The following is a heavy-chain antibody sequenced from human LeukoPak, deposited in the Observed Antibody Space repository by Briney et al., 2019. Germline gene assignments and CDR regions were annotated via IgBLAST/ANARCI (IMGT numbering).Heavy chain of an antibody. CDR1: GFTFNKYW. CDR2: INTDGSST. CDR3: ARGLLQYVDWLLPSFDY. Sequence: GGSLRLSCAASGFTFNKYWMLWVRQAPGKGLVWVSRINTDGSSTTYADSVKGRFTTSRDNTKDTLYLQLNSLGAEDTAVYYCARGLLQYVDWLLPSFDYWGQGTLVTVSS. V-gene: IGHV3-74*03. J-gene: IGHJ4*02. D-gene: IGHD3-9*01.